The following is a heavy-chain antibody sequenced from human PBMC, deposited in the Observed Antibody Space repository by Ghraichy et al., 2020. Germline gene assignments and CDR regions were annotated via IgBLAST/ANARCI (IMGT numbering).Heavy chain of an antibody. CDR1: GLTFSSSA. CDR3: AKGSGDY. D-gene: IGHD3-10*01. J-gene: IGHJ4*02. CDR2: ISGSGGST. V-gene: IGHV3-23*01. Sequence: GGSLRLSCAASGLTFSSSAMSWVRQVPGKGLESVSGISGSGGSTYYADSVKGRFTISRDNSKNTLYLQMNSLRAEDTAVYYCAKGSGDYWGQGTLVTVSS.